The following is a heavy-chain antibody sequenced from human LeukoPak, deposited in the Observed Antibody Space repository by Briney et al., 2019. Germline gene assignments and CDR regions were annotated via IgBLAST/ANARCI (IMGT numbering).Heavy chain of an antibody. J-gene: IGHJ4*02. V-gene: IGHV3-23*01. D-gene: IGHD3-22*01. CDR2: ISGSGGKT. Sequence: PGGSLRLSCAASGFTFSSFGLTWVRQAPRKGLEWVAAISGSGGKTDYADSVKGRFIISRDNSKDTLYLQMHNLRAEDTAVYYCAKDPYFYESTGYYPPDYWGQGTLVTVSS. CDR3: AKDPYFYESTGYYPPDY. CDR1: GFTFSSFG.